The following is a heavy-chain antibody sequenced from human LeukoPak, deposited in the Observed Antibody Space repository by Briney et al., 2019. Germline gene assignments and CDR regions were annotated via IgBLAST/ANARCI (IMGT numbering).Heavy chain of an antibody. J-gene: IGHJ4*02. CDR1: GFTFSTYA. Sequence: GGSLRLSCAASGFTFSTYAMSWVRQAPGKGLEWVSGVSGSGGNIHYADSVKGRFTISRDNSKNTLYLQMNSLRAEDTAVYYCAASLPNIVVVPATKGPFGYWGQGALVTVSS. CDR2: VSGSGGNI. V-gene: IGHV3-23*01. D-gene: IGHD2-2*01. CDR3: AASLPNIVVVPATKGPFGY.